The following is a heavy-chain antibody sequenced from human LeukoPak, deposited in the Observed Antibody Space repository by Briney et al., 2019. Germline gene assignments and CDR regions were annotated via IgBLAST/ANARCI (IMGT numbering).Heavy chain of an antibody. J-gene: IGHJ5*02. CDR1: GGSISSYY. Sequence: KPSETLSLTCTVSGGSISSYYWSWIRQPPGKGLEWIGYIYYSGSTNYNPSLKSRVTISVDTSKNQFSLKLSSVTAADTAVYYCARDQYYYDSSGYFAYNWFDPWGQGTLVTVSS. CDR2: IYYSGST. CDR3: ARDQYYYDSSGYFAYNWFDP. V-gene: IGHV4-59*01. D-gene: IGHD3-22*01.